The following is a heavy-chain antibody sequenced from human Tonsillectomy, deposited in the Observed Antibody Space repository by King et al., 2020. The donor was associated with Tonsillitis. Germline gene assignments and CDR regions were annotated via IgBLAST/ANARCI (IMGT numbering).Heavy chain of an antibody. CDR3: AKEGDHKNPRGYFDY. CDR1: GFTFSSYG. CDR2: IRYDGSNK. Sequence: QVQLVESGGGVVQPGGSLRLSCAASGFTFSSYGMHWVRQAPGKGLEWVAFIRYDGSNKYYADSVKGRFTISRDNSKNTLYLQMNSLRAEDTAVYYCAKEGDHKNPRGYFDYWGQGTLVTVSS. V-gene: IGHV3-30*02. D-gene: IGHD3-16*01. J-gene: IGHJ4*02.